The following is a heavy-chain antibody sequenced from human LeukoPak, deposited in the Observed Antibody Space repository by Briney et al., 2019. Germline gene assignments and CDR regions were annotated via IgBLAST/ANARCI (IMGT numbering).Heavy chain of an antibody. CDR2: IYHSGST. J-gene: IGHJ5*02. V-gene: IGHV4-30-2*01. D-gene: IGHD2-2*01. CDR3: ARGLGYCSSTSCGPFDP. CDR1: GGSISSGGYS. Sequence: SQTLSLTCAVSGGSISSGGYSWSWIRQPPGKGLEWIGYIYHSGSTHYNPSLKSRVTISVDRSKNQFSLKLSSVTAADTAVYYCARGLGYCSSTSCGPFDPWGQGTLVTVSS.